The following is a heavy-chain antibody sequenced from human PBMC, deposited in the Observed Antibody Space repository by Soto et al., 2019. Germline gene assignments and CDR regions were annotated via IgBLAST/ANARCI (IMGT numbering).Heavy chain of an antibody. CDR2: VSHDGRNT. J-gene: IGHJ4*02. CDR1: GFTFSDYA. Sequence: VQLVESGGGVVQPGRSLRLSCAASGFTFSDYAMHWVRQAPGKGLEWVAVVSHDGRNTHYADSVKGRFTISRDSSKNTVSVEMTRLRAADTGVYYCATAGRQWLVTSDFNYWGQGALVTVSS. CDR3: ATAGRQWLVTSDFNY. V-gene: IGHV3-30*03. D-gene: IGHD6-19*01.